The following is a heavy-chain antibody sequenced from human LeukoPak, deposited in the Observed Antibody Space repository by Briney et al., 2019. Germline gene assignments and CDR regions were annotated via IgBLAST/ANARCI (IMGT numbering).Heavy chain of an antibody. CDR3: ARDLAYELATIGDIFDI. V-gene: IGHV4-39*06. Sequence: SETLSLTCTVSGGSISSSSYYWGWIRQPPGKGLEWIGSIYYSGSTYYNPSLKSRVTISVDTSKNQFTLKLTSVTAADTAVYYCARDLAYELATIGDIFDIWGQGTMVTVSS. D-gene: IGHD5-24*01. CDR1: GGSISSSSYY. J-gene: IGHJ3*02. CDR2: IYYSGST.